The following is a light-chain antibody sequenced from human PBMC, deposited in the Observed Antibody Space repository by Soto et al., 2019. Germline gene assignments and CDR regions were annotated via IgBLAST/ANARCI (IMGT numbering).Light chain of an antibody. CDR1: QTIGYY. V-gene: IGKV1-39*01. Sequence: DIQMTQSPSSLSASVGDRVTITCRASQTIGYYLIWYQQKPGKAPNLLIYDASTLQSGVPSRFSGSGSGTDFTLTINSLQPEDFATYYCQQSDSIPLTFGPGTKVDIK. CDR2: DAS. J-gene: IGKJ3*01. CDR3: QQSDSIPLT.